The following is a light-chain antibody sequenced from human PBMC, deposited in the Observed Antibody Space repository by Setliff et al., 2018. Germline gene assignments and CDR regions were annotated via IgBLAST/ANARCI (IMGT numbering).Light chain of an antibody. CDR1: ASNIGEGYD. V-gene: IGLV1-40*01. J-gene: IGLJ1*01. CDR2: GTT. Sequence: QSALTQPPSESGAPGQRVTISCTGTASNIGEGYDVHWYQQLPGAAPKLLIYGTTNRASGVPDRFSGSKSGTSASLAITGLLAEDEADYYCQTYDSSLSVNVFATGTKSPS. CDR3: QTYDSSLSVNV.